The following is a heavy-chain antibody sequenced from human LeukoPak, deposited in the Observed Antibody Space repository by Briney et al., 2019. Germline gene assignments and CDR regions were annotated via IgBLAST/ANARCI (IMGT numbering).Heavy chain of an antibody. V-gene: IGHV3-74*01. J-gene: IGHJ4*02. CDR3: AREGYSYGPLYFDY. Sequence: GGSLRLSCAASGFTFSSYWMRWVRQAPGKGLVWVSRINSDGSSTSYADSVKGRFTISRDNAKNTLYLQMNSLRAEDTAVYYCAREGYSYGPLYFDYWGQGTLVTVSS. D-gene: IGHD5-18*01. CDR1: GFTFSSYW. CDR2: INSDGSST.